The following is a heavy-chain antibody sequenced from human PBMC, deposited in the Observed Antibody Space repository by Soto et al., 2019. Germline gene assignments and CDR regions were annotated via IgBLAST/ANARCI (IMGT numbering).Heavy chain of an antibody. J-gene: IGHJ6*02. D-gene: IGHD2-2*02. CDR1: GFTFSSYS. CDR3: ARDRGVVPAAIHPTYGMDV. CDR2: ISSSSSTI. V-gene: IGHV3-48*02. Sequence: PGGSLRLSCAASGFTFSSYSMNWVRQAPGKGLEWVSYISSSSSTIYYADSVKGRFTISRDNAKNSLYLQMNSLRDDDTAVYYCARDRGVVPAAIHPTYGMDVWGQGTTVTVSS.